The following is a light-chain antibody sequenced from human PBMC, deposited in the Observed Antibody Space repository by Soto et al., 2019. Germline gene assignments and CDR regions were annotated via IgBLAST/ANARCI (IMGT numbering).Light chain of an antibody. V-gene: IGKV3-15*01. CDR1: QSVSSN. J-gene: IGKJ1*01. CDR3: QQYNNWPGK. CDR2: GAS. Sequence: EIVMTQSPATLSVSPGERATLSGRASQSVSSNLAWYQQKPGQAPRLLIYGASTRATGIPARFSGSGSGTEFTLTISSLQSEDFAVYSCQQYNNWPGKFGQGTKVDIK.